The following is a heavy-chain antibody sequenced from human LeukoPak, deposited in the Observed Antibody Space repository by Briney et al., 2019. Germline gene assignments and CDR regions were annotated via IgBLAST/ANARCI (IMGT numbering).Heavy chain of an antibody. D-gene: IGHD3-22*01. V-gene: IGHV3-9*01. CDR1: GFTFDDYA. J-gene: IGHJ4*02. Sequence: GGSLRLSCAASGFTFDDYAMHWVRQAPGKGLEWVSGISWNSGSIGYADSVKGRFTISRDNAKNSLYLQMNSLRAEDTALYYCAKDTGEYYYDSSGYRDYWGQGTLVTVSS. CDR3: AKDTGEYYYDSSGYRDY. CDR2: ISWNSGSI.